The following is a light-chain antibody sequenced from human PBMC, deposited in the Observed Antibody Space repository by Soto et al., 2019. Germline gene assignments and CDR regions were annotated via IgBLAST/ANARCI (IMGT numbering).Light chain of an antibody. CDR2: AAS. V-gene: IGKV1-39*01. Sequence: DIQMIQSPSSLSASVGDRVTITCRASRSIDFYLNWYQHRPGKGPKLLIYAASSLHSGVPSRFSGSGSGTDFTLTISGLQPEDFATYYCQQTYSSHSFGQGTKVDIK. CDR1: RSIDFY. J-gene: IGKJ1*01. CDR3: QQTYSSHS.